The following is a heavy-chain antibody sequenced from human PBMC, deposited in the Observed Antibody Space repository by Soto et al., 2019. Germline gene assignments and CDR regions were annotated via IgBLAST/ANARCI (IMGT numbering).Heavy chain of an antibody. CDR1: GYSVSSGYY. CDR2: IYHSGST. Sequence: TSETLSLTCAVSGYSVSSGYYWGWLRQPPGKGLEWIGSIYHSGSTYYNPSLKSRVTISVDTSKNQFSLKLSSVTAADTAVYYCARVDTAMVTRTFDYWGQGTLVTVSS. J-gene: IGHJ4*02. V-gene: IGHV4-38-2*01. CDR3: ARVDTAMVTRTFDY. D-gene: IGHD5-18*01.